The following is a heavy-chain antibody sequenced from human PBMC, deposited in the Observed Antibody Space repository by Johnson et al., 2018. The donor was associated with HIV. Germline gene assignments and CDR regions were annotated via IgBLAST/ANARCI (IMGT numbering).Heavy chain of an antibody. D-gene: IGHD1-20*01. V-gene: IGHV3-30*04. J-gene: IGHJ3*02. Sequence: QVQLVESGGGLVQPGGSLRLSCVASGFTFSSYAMHWVRQAPGKGLEWVAVISYDGSNKYYADSVKGRFTISRDNSKNTLYLQMNSLRAEDTAVYYCARDTVTGSPAFDIWGQGTMVTVSS. CDR3: ARDTVTGSPAFDI. CDR2: ISYDGSNK. CDR1: GFTFSSYA.